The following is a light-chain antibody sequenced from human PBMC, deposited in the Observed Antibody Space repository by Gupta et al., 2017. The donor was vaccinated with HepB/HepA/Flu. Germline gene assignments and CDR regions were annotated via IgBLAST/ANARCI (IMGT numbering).Light chain of an antibody. CDR2: SNN. CDR1: SHNIGSNT. V-gene: IGLV1-44*01. Sequence: QSVLTQPPSASGIPGQRDTIPCSGSSHNIGSNTVNWYQHLPGTAPKLLIYSNNHRPSGVPDRFSGSKSGTSASLAISGLQAEDEADYYCAAWDDSLNGVVFGGGTKLTVL. J-gene: IGLJ2*01. CDR3: AAWDDSLNGVV.